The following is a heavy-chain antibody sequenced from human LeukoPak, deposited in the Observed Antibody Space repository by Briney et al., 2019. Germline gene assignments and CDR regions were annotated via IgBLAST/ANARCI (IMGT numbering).Heavy chain of an antibody. Sequence: GGSLRLSCAASGFTFSSYSMNWVRQAPGKGLEWVSSIGSSSSYIYYADSVKGRFTISRDNAKNSLYLQMNSLRAEDTAVYYCARDHVVVVAATQDYYYYGMDVWGQGTTVTVSS. CDR2: IGSSSSYI. V-gene: IGHV3-21*01. CDR3: ARDHVVVVAATQDYYYYGMDV. CDR1: GFTFSSYS. D-gene: IGHD2-15*01. J-gene: IGHJ6*02.